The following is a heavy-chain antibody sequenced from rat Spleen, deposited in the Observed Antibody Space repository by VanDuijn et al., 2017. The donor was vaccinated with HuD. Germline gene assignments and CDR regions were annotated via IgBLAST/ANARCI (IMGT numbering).Heavy chain of an antibody. Sequence: EVQLQESGPGLVKPSQALSLTCSVTGYSLSSNYWGWIRKFPGNKMEWIGHISYSGSTSYNPSLKSRISITRDTSKNQFFLQLNSVTTEDTATYYCASAGYNWFAYWGQGTLVTVSS. CDR2: ISYSGST. CDR3: ASAGYNWFAY. J-gene: IGHJ3*01. V-gene: IGHV3-1*01. D-gene: IGHD4-3*01. CDR1: GYSLSSNY.